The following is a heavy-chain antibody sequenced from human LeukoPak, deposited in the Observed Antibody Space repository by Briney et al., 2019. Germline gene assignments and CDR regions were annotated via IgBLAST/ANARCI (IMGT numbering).Heavy chain of an antibody. V-gene: IGHV4-59*01. CDR3: ARGSQYSSSPFDY. Sequence: SETLSLTCTVSGGSISYYYWSWIRQPPGKGLEWIGYIYYSGSTNYNPSLKSRVTISVDTSKNQFSLKLSSVTAADTAVYYCARGSQYSSSPFDYWGQGTLVTVSS. J-gene: IGHJ4*02. D-gene: IGHD6-6*01. CDR2: IYYSGST. CDR1: GGSISYYY.